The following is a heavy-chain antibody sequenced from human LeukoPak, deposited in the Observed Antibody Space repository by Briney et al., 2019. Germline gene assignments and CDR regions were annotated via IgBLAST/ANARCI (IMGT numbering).Heavy chain of an antibody. CDR1: GGSISSYY. Sequence: SETLSLXCTVSGGSISSYYWSWIRQPPGKGLEWIGYIYYSGSTNYNPSLKSRVTISVDTSKNQFSLKLSSVTAADTAVYYCASSDSSGYYDYWGQGTLVTVSS. V-gene: IGHV4-59*01. CDR3: ASSDSSGYYDY. D-gene: IGHD3-22*01. J-gene: IGHJ4*02. CDR2: IYYSGST.